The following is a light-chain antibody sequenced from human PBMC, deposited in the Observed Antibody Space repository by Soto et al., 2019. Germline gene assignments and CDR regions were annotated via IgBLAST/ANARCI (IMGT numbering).Light chain of an antibody. V-gene: IGKV3-15*01. Sequence: EIVMTQSPSTRSVSPGERVRLSWRPSQSVSSHLAWYQQKPGQAHRLLIYGAYTRATGIQARFSGSGSGTEFTLTIRSLQSEDFAVYYCHQYNNWPRTFGQGTKVDIK. CDR2: GAY. J-gene: IGKJ1*01. CDR3: HQYNNWPRT. CDR1: QSVSSH.